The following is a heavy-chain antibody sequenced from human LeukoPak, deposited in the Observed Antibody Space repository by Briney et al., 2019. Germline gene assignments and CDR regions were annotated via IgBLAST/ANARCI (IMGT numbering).Heavy chain of an antibody. CDR2: INCKSGAT. Sequence: GASVKVSCKASEYTFTDYYIHWMRQAPGQALEWMGWINCKSGATSYAQKFRGRVTMTKDRPIRTAYMELSSLRSEDTAVYYCARDLGRNTVLYYYYGMDVWGQGTTVTVSS. V-gene: IGHV1-2*02. CDR3: ARDLGRNTVLYYYYGMDV. CDR1: EYTFTDYY. D-gene: IGHD7-27*01. J-gene: IGHJ6*02.